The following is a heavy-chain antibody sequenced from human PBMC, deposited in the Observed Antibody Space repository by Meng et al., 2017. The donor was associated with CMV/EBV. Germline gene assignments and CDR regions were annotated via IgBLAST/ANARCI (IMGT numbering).Heavy chain of an antibody. CDR3: ARDYGGNSEWYFDL. CDR1: GVSFRGYY. V-gene: IGHV4-34*01. Sequence: SVYGVSFRGYYWNWVRQPPGKGLEWIGEINHSRSTNYNPSLKSRVTISVDTSKTQFSLKLSSVTAADTAVYYCARDYGGNSEWYFDLWGRGTLVTVSS. J-gene: IGHJ2*01. D-gene: IGHD4-23*01. CDR2: INHSRST.